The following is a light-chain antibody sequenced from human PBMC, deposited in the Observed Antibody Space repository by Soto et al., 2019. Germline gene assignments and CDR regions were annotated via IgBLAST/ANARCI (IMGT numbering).Light chain of an antibody. V-gene: IGLV2-8*01. CDR2: EVN. Sequence: QSVLTQPPSASGSPGQSVTISCTVTSSDLGAYNYVSWYQQHPGKAPKLMIYEVNKRPSGVPDRFSGSKSGNTASLTVSGLQAEDEADYYCSSYTSSSTYVFGTGTKVTVL. CDR3: SSYTSSSTYV. J-gene: IGLJ1*01. CDR1: SSDLGAYNY.